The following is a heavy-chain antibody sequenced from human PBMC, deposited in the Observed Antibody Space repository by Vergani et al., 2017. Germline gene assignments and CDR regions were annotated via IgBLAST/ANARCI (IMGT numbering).Heavy chain of an antibody. V-gene: IGHV4-38-2*01. Sequence: QVQLQESGPGLVKPSETLSLTCAVSGYSISSGYYWGWIRQPPGKGLEWIGSIYHSGSTYYNPSLKSRVTISVDTSKNQFSLKLSSVTAADTAVYYCARYEGVDAFDIWGQGTMVTVSS. CDR1: GYSISSGYY. D-gene: IGHD3-16*01. CDR2: IYHSGST. J-gene: IGHJ3*02. CDR3: ARYEGVDAFDI.